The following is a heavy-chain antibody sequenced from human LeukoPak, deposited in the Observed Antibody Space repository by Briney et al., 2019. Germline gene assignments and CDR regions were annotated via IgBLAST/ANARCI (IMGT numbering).Heavy chain of an antibody. Sequence: GGSLRLSCATSGFSFSSYAMSWVRQAPGKGLEWVSAMSSSDDGRYHAASVRGRFTISRDTSRSTLYLQMNSLRAEDAAVYYCAKAPVTSCRGAFCYPFDYWGQGTLVTVSS. V-gene: IGHV3-23*01. J-gene: IGHJ4*02. CDR3: AKAPVTSCRGAFCYPFDY. CDR1: GFSFSSYA. D-gene: IGHD2-15*01. CDR2: MSSSDDGR.